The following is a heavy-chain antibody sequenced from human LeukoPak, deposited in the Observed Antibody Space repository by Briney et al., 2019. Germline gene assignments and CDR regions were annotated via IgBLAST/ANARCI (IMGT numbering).Heavy chain of an antibody. CDR1: GGSISRSSYY. Sequence: PSETLSLTCIVSGGSISRSSYYWGWLRLPPGKGLEWFGSISDSGSTYYSPSLKSRVTISVDTSRNQFSLKLRFVTAADTAVYYCVSPRGFSYGYFDYWGQGTLVTVSS. CDR3: VSPRGFSYGYFDY. CDR2: ISDSGST. V-gene: IGHV4-39*01. J-gene: IGHJ4*02. D-gene: IGHD5-18*01.